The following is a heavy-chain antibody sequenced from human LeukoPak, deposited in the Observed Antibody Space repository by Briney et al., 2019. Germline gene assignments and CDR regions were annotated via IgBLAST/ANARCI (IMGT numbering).Heavy chain of an antibody. Sequence: SETLSLTCAVSGGSFTSYYYNWIRQTPGKGLEWIGEINHRGSTDYNPSLKSRVTISVDTSKSQVSLQLTSVTAADTAIYYCTRGEFTNSWHQKKNNWFDPWGQGTLVTVSS. CDR3: TRGEFTNSWHQKKNNWFDP. J-gene: IGHJ5*02. V-gene: IGHV4-34*01. CDR1: GGSFTSYY. CDR2: INHRGST. D-gene: IGHD2-8*01.